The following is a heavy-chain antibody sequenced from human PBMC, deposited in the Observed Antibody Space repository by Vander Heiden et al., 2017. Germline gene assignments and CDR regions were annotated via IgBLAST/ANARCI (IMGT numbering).Heavy chain of an antibody. D-gene: IGHD3-10*01. CDR2: IIPSSGTV. CDR3: GSSGRGYSSYYYGSGKFFYYYYGMDV. V-gene: IGHV1-69*01. CDR1: GGTFSSYA. J-gene: IGHJ6*02. Sequence: QVQLVQSGAELKKPGSSVKVSCKASGGTFSSYAISWMRQAPGQGLEWMGGIIPSSGTVKYAQKFQGRVTITADESTSTAYMEVGSVRSEDTAVYYCGSSGRGYSSYYYGSGKFFYYYYGMDVWGQGTTVTVSS.